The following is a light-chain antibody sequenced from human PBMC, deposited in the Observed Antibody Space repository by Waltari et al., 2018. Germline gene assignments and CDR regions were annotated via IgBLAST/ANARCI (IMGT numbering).Light chain of an antibody. V-gene: IGLV2-8*01. CDR1: SSDIGSYNN. CDR3: SSYAGSNNYV. J-gene: IGLJ1*01. Sequence: QSALTQPPSASGSPGQSVTISCTGTSSDIGSYNNVSWYQQYPGKAPKFLIYEVTKRPTGGPVRFSGSKSGNAASLTVSGLQAEDAADYYCSSYAGSNNYVFGTGTKVTVL. CDR2: EVT.